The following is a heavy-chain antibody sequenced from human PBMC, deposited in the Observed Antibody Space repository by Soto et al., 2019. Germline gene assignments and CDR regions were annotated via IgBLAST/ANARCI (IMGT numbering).Heavy chain of an antibody. CDR2: TYYRSKWYN. Sequence: SQTLSLTCAISGDSVSSNIADWNWIRQSPSRGLEWLGRTYYRSKWYNEYAASVKSRISINPDTSKNVFSLQLNSVTPEDTAVYYCARGGNWGFPSWGQGSLVTVSS. D-gene: IGHD7-27*01. CDR1: GDSVSSNIAD. J-gene: IGHJ4*02. V-gene: IGHV6-1*01. CDR3: ARGGNWGFPS.